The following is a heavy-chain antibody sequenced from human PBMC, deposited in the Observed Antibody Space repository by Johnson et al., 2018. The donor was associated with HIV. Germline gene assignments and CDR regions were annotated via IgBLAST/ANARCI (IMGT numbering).Heavy chain of an antibody. V-gene: IGHV3-9*01. Sequence: QLVESGGGLVQPGGSLRLSCAASGFTFDDYAMNWVRQAPGKGLEWVSGISWNSGSIAYADSVKGRFTISRDNAKKSLYLQMNSLRAEDTALYYCAKDGYSSSWYPYAFDIWGQGTMVTVSS. CDR1: GFTFDDYA. J-gene: IGHJ3*02. CDR2: ISWNSGSI. CDR3: AKDGYSSSWYPYAFDI. D-gene: IGHD6-13*01.